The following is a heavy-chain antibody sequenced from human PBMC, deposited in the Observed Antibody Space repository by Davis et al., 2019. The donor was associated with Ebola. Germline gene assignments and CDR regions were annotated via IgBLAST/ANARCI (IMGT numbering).Heavy chain of an antibody. J-gene: IGHJ4*02. Sequence: GESLKISCAASEFTFSSYWMSWVRQAPGKGLEWVANIKQDGSEKYYVDSVKGRFTISRDNAKNSLYLQMNSLRAEDTAVYYCARARGIADYWGQGTLVTVSS. CDR3: ARARGIADY. CDR1: EFTFSSYW. V-gene: IGHV3-7*01. D-gene: IGHD2-21*01. CDR2: IKQDGSEK.